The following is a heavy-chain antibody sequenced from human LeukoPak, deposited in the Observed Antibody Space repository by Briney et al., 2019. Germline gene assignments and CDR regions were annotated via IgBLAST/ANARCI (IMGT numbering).Heavy chain of an antibody. V-gene: IGHV4-4*02. CDR3: ARGRWYSYESPNYYYYYMDV. Sequence: SGTLSLTCAVSGGSISSSNWWSWVRQPPGKGLEWIGEIYHSGSTNYNPSLKSRVTISVDKSKNQFSLKLSSVTAADTAVYYCARGRWYSYESPNYYYYYMDVWGKGTTVTVSS. CDR2: IYHSGST. CDR1: GGSISSSNW. J-gene: IGHJ6*03. D-gene: IGHD5-18*01.